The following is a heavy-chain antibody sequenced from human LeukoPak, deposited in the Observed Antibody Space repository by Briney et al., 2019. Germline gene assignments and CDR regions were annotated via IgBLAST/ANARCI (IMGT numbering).Heavy chain of an antibody. V-gene: IGHV3-7*01. CDR2: IKQDESEK. D-gene: IGHD3-22*01. J-gene: IGHJ4*02. CDR1: VFTFNTYW. Sequence: GGSLRLSCTASVFTFNTYWMSWVRQALGKGLEWVASIKQDESEKYCLDSVKGRFTISRDNAKNSLYLQMNSLRAEDTAVYYCARVSDQPDSSAYRPFDYWGQGALVTVSS. CDR3: ARVSDQPDSSAYRPFDY.